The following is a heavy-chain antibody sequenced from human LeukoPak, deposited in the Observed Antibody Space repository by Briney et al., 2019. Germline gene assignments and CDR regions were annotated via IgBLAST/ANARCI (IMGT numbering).Heavy chain of an antibody. J-gene: IGHJ6*03. V-gene: IGHV3-73*01. D-gene: IGHD3-10*01. Sequence: GGSLRLSCAASGFTFSGSAMHWVRQASGKGLEWVGRIRSKANRYATAYAASVKGRFTISRDDSKNTAYLQMNSLKTEDTAVYYCTRHDVMVRGADYYYYMDVWGKGTTVTVSS. CDR1: GFTFSGSA. CDR2: IRSKANRYAT. CDR3: TRHDVMVRGADYYYYMDV.